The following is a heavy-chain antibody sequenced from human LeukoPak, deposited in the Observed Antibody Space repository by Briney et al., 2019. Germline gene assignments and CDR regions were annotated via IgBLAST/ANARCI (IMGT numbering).Heavy chain of an antibody. Sequence: SETLSLTCTVSGGSISSYYWSWIRQPPWKGLEWIGIFYYSGSTNYRPSLRSRVTISVDTPKSQISLKLSSVTAADTAVYYCVRSKYYDSSASAFDIWGQGTMVTVSS. CDR2: FYYSGST. J-gene: IGHJ3*02. V-gene: IGHV4-59*08. CDR3: VRSKYYDSSASAFDI. D-gene: IGHD3-22*01. CDR1: GGSISSYY.